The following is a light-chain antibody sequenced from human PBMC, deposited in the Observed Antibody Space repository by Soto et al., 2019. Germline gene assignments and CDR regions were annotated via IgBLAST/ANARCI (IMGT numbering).Light chain of an antibody. CDR1: SSDVGGYNY. CDR2: DVS. J-gene: IGLJ1*01. CDR3: SSYTTSNTRQIV. Sequence: QSALTQPASVSGSPGQSITISCTGTSSDVGGYNYLSWYQHHPGKAPKLIIYDVSNRPSGVSIRFSGSKSDNTASLTISGLQPEDEADYHCSSYTTSNTRQIVFGTGTKVTVL. V-gene: IGLV2-14*03.